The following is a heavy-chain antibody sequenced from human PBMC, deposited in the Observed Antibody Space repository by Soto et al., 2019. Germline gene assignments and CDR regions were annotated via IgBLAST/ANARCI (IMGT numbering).Heavy chain of an antibody. Sequence: PGGSLRLSCAASGFTFSSYSMNWVRQAPGKGLEWVSYISSSSSTIYYADSVKGRFTISRDNAKNSLYLQMNSLRDEDTAVYYCARGTTYQHLWFGELSTWYFDYWGQGTLVTVSS. V-gene: IGHV3-48*02. CDR2: ISSSSSTI. CDR1: GFTFSSYS. CDR3: ARGTTYQHLWFGELSTWYFDY. D-gene: IGHD3-10*01. J-gene: IGHJ4*02.